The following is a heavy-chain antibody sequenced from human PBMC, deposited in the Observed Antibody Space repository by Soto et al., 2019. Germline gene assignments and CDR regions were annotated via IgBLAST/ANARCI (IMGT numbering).Heavy chain of an antibody. Sequence: QVQLVESGGGVVQPGRSLRLSCAASGFTFSSYAMHWVRQAPGKGLEWVAVISYDGSNKYYADSVKGRFTISRDNSKNTLYLHMNSLRAEDTAVYYCALTTVTTHFDYWGQGTLVTVSS. V-gene: IGHV3-30-3*01. CDR2: ISYDGSNK. J-gene: IGHJ4*02. CDR3: ALTTVTTHFDY. D-gene: IGHD4-17*01. CDR1: GFTFSSYA.